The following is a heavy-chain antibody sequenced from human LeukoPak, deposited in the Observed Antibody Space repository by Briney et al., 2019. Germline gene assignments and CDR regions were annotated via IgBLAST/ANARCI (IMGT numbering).Heavy chain of an antibody. D-gene: IGHD6-13*01. V-gene: IGHV3-23*01. CDR3: ARSFYSSSWYPTGDFDY. CDR2: ISGSGGST. Sequence: GGPLSSSGAAPGFTFSSYAWGWVGKAPGKGWGWASAISGSGGSTYYADSVKGRFTISRDNSKNTLYLQMNSLRAEDTAVYYCARSFYSSSWYPTGDFDYWGQGTLVTVSS. J-gene: IGHJ4*02. CDR1: GFTFSSYA.